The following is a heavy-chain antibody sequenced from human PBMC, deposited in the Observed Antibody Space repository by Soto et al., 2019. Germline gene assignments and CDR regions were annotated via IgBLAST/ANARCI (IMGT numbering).Heavy chain of an antibody. CDR2: MNSDGSST. CDR3: ARVGCSGGSCIDY. J-gene: IGHJ4*02. V-gene: IGHV3-74*01. D-gene: IGHD2-15*01. Sequence: EVQLVESGGGLVQPGGSLRLSCAVSGFTLSSYWMHWVRQVPGKGLVWVSRMNSDGSSTSYADSVKGRFTISRDNAKNTLYLQMNSLRADDTGVYYCARVGCSGGSCIDYWGQGTLVTVTS. CDR1: GFTLSSYW.